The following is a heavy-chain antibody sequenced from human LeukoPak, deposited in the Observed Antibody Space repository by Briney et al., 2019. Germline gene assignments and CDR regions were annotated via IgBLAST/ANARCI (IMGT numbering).Heavy chain of an antibody. CDR1: GYTFTDYY. Sequence: ASVKVSCKASGYTFTDYYMHWVRQAPGQGLDWVGWINPTSGATNYAQKFQGRVTMTRDTSNNTSYMELSRLRSDDTAVYYCARESSSGWDYWGQGTLVTVSS. D-gene: IGHD6-19*01. J-gene: IGHJ4*02. V-gene: IGHV1-2*02. CDR3: ARESSSGWDY. CDR2: INPTSGAT.